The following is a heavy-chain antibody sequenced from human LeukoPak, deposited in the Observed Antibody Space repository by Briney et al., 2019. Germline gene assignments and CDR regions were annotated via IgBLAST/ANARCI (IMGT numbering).Heavy chain of an antibody. CDR2: ISSTGSTT. CDR3: ARVNEFCTGCTCRLDY. Sequence: PGGSLRLSCASSGFTFSFYWMHWVRQAPGKGLEWVSHISSTGSTTSYAGSVKGRFTISRDNAKNTLYLQMNNLRAEDTAVYYCARVNEFCTGCTCRLDYWGQGALVTVSS. D-gene: IGHD3/OR15-3a*01. V-gene: IGHV3-74*01. CDR1: GFTFSFYW. J-gene: IGHJ4*02.